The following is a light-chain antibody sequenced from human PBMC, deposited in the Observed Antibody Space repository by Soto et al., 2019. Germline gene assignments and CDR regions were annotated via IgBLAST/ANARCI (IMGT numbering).Light chain of an antibody. J-gene: IGLJ2*01. CDR1: SSNIGAGYD. CDR2: GNS. Sequence: QSVLTQPPSVSGAPGQRVTISCTGSSSNIGAGYDVHWYQQLPGTAPKLLIYGNSNRPSGVPDRFSGSKSGHSASLADAGLQAEDEAYYYCQAYDSSLSGSVFGGVTKLTVL. CDR3: QAYDSSLSGSV. V-gene: IGLV1-40*01.